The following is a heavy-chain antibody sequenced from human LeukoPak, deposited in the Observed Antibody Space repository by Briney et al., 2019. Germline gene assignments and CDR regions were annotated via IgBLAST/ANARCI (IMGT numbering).Heavy chain of an antibody. V-gene: IGHV3-23*01. J-gene: IGHJ4*02. CDR2: ISVSGNT. CDR1: GFTLSSYA. Sequence: GGSLRLPCAASGFTLSSYAMSWVRQAPGKGLEWVSAISVSGNTYHADSVKGRFTISRDSSKNTLYLQMNRLRAEDAAVYYCAKAPVTTCSGAYCYPFDYWGQGTLVTVSS. CDR3: AKAPVTTCSGAYCYPFDY. D-gene: IGHD2-21*01.